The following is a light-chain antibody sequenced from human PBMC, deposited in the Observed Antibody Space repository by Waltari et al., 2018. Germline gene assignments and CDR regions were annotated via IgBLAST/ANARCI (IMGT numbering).Light chain of an antibody. CDR2: WAS. Sequence: DIVMTQSPDSLAVSLGERATINCRSSLTLLYSSDNKNYLAWYQQKPGQPPKLLIYWASTRESGVPYRFSGSGSGTDFTLTISSLQAEDVAVYYCQQYYNAPWTFGQGTKVEIK. CDR3: QQYYNAPWT. J-gene: IGKJ1*01. CDR1: LTLLYSSDNKNY. V-gene: IGKV4-1*01.